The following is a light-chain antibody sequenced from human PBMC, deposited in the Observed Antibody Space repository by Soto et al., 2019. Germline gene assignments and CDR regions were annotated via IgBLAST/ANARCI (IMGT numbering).Light chain of an antibody. Sequence: LTQPGSVSGSPGQSITISCSGTSSDIGSYNLVSWYQQHPGKAPKVIIFEGSRLPSGVSSRFSGSKSGNTASLTISGLRPEDEADYYCSSYAGSNVLVVFGGGTKLTVL. V-gene: IGLV2-23*01. CDR1: SSDIGSYNL. J-gene: IGLJ2*01. CDR2: EGS. CDR3: SSYAGSNVLVV.